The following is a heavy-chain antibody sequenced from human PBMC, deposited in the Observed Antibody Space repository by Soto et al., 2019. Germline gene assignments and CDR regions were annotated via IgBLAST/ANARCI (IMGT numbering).Heavy chain of an antibody. CDR1: GGSISSGGYY. J-gene: IGHJ4*02. CDR2: IYYIGST. CDR3: ARGRPTGLWFGRPLIDY. D-gene: IGHD3-10*01. V-gene: IGHV4-31*03. Sequence: SETLSLTCTVSGGSISSGGYYWNWIRQHPGKGLEWIGYIYYIGSTYYNPSLKSRVTISLDTSKNQFSLKLSSVTAADTAVYYCARGRPTGLWFGRPLIDYCGQGTLVTVS.